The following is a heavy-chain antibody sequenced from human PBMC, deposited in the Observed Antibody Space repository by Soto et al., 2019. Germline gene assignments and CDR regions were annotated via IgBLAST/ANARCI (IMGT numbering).Heavy chain of an antibody. CDR3: ARDPVLAFVAAYYFDY. CDR2: IYHSGST. V-gene: IGHV4-30-2*01. J-gene: IGHJ4*02. CDR1: GGSISSGGYS. Sequence: SETLSLTCAVSGGSISSGGYSWSWIRQPPGKGLEWIGYIYHSGSTYYNPSLKSRVTISVDRSKNQFSLKLSSVTAADTAVYYCARDPVLAFVAAYYFDYWGQGTLVTVSS. D-gene: IGHD6-19*01.